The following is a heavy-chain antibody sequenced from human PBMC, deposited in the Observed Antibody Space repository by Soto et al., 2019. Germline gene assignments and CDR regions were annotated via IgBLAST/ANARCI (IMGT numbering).Heavy chain of an antibody. V-gene: IGHV4-4*07. CDR2: IYTSGST. CDR3: ASLVGATDYGMDV. D-gene: IGHD1-26*01. CDR1: DGSISSYY. J-gene: IGHJ6*02. Sequence: SETLSLTCTVFDGSISSYYWSWIRQPAGKGLEWIGRIYTSGSTNYNPSLKSRVTMSVDTSKNQFSLKLSSVTAADTAVYYCASLVGATDYGMDVWGQGTTVTVSS.